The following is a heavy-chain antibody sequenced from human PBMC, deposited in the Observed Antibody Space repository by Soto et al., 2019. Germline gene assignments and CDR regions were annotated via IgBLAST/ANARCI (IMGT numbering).Heavy chain of an antibody. V-gene: IGHV3-21*01. CDR1: GFTFSSYA. J-gene: IGHJ4*02. Sequence: GGSLRLSCAASGFTFSSYAMNWVRQTQEKGLEWVSSISSTSSYTHYSDSVKGRFTISRDNANNSLFLQVNSLRAEDTATYYCARDLALAGNYWGQGVLVTVSS. D-gene: IGHD6-19*01. CDR2: ISSTSSYT. CDR3: ARDLALAGNY.